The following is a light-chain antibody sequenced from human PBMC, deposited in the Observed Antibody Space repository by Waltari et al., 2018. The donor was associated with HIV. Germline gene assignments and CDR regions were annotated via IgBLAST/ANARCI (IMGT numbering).Light chain of an antibody. CDR3: QAWDSGTGV. V-gene: IGLV3-1*01. CDR2: QDD. CDR1: KLDDKY. J-gene: IGLJ1*01. Sequence: SYELTQPPSVSVSPGQAATITCSGDKLDDKYVCWYQQKPGRSPVFLIYQDDKRLSGIPDRISGANAGNTATLTISGTQTMDEADYYCQAWDSGTGVFGTGTTVTVL.